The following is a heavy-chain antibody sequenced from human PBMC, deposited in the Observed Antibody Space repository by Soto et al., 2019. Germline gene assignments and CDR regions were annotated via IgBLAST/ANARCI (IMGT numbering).Heavy chain of an antibody. CDR1: GFDFSRSG. J-gene: IGHJ3*01. CDR2: ISKDGNNQ. V-gene: IGHV3-30*18. Sequence: PGGSLRLSCAVSGFDFSRSGLHWVRQAPGKCLEWVALISKDGNNQDYADSVKGRFTISRDNSKNTLFLQMSSLRPDDTAVYYCAKDGYHAAFDFWGQGTMVTVS. D-gene: IGHD6-13*01. CDR3: AKDGYHAAFDF.